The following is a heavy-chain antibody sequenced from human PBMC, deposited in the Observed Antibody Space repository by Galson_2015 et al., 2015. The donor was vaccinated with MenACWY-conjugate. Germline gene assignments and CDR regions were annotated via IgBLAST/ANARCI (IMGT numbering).Heavy chain of an antibody. V-gene: IGHV3-23*02. CDR2: ISGDGGTT. CDR3: AKGPRGDSSGWYDFAS. Sequence: SLRLSCAASEFSSSDYAMNWVRQAPGKGLEWVATISGDGGTTYYGDSVKGRCTISRDNRKDTLVLQMNSLRGEDTAIYYCAKGPRGDSSGWYDFASWGQGTLLPVSP. CDR1: EFSSSDYA. D-gene: IGHD6-19*01. J-gene: IGHJ4*02.